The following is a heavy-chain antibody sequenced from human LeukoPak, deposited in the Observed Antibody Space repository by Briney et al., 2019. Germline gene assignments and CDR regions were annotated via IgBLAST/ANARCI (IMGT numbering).Heavy chain of an antibody. J-gene: IGHJ4*02. CDR2: INPNSGGT. CDR3: ARFVSDYGDQYYFDY. D-gene: IGHD4-17*01. Sequence: GASVKVSCKASGYTFTGYYMHWVRQAPGQGLEWMGRINPNSGGTNYAQKFQGRVTMTRDTSISTAYLELSTLRSDDTAVYYCARFVSDYGDQYYFDYWGQGTLVTVSS. CDR1: GYTFTGYY. V-gene: IGHV1-2*06.